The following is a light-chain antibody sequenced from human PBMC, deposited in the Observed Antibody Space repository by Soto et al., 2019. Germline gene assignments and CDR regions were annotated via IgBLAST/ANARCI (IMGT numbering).Light chain of an antibody. Sequence: EIVLTQAPATLSVSPGESATLYFRASQSVYSSHLAWYRQKPGQVPRLLIYDASSRATGIPDRFRGTGSGTDFTLTISRLEPEDFAVDYCQQYHSAPFTFGPGTKVDIK. CDR3: QQYHSAPFT. CDR2: DAS. J-gene: IGKJ3*01. V-gene: IGKV3-20*01. CDR1: QSVYSSH.